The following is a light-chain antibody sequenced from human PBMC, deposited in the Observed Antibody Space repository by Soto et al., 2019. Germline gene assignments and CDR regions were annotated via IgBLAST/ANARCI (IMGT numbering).Light chain of an antibody. CDR3: SSNTSSSTWV. J-gene: IGLJ3*02. Sequence: QSALTQPPSVSGSPGQSVTISCTGTSSDVGSYNRVSWYQQPPGTAPKLMIYQVSNRPSGVPDRFSGPKSGNTASLTISGLQAEDEADYYCSSNTSSSTWVFGGGTKVTVL. V-gene: IGLV2-18*02. CDR1: SSDVGSYNR. CDR2: QVS.